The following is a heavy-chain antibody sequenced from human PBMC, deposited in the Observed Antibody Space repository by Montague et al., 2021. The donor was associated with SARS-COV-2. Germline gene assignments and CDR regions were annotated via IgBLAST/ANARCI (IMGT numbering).Heavy chain of an antibody. V-gene: IGHV3-23*01. Sequence: SLRLSCAASGFTFSNYAMSWVRQAPGKGLQWVSGINSGGYSTFYGDSVKGRFTISRDNSKNTLHLQMNSLRAEDTAIYYCAKSTPHTNAVASAFDIWGQGTMVTVSS. CDR3: AKSTPHTNAVASAFDI. J-gene: IGHJ3*02. CDR1: GFTFSNYA. CDR2: INSGGYST. D-gene: IGHD2-8*01.